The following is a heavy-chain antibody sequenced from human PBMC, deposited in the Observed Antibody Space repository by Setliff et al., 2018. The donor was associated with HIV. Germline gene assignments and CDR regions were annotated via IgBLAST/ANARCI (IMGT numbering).Heavy chain of an antibody. V-gene: IGHV3-66*01. CDR2: IYSGGST. CDR1: GFTVSSNY. J-gene: IGHJ4*02. CDR3: ARVGLVQLERRGLNYFDY. Sequence: SLRLSCAASGFTVSSNYMTWVRQAPGKGLEWVSVIYSGGSTYYADSVKGRFTISRDNSKNTLHLQMNSLRAEDTAVYYCARVGLVQLERRGLNYFDYWGQGTLVTVSS. D-gene: IGHD1-1*01.